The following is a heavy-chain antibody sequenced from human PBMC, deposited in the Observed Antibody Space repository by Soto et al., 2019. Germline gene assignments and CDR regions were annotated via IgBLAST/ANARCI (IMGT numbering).Heavy chain of an antibody. Sequence: PGGSLRLSCAASGFTFSSYAMSWVRQAPGKGLEWVSVILYDGSNKYYADSVKGRFTISRDNSKNTLYLQMNSLRAEDTAVYYCARVRVGAFDIWGQGTMVTVSS. D-gene: IGHD2-2*01. CDR2: ILYDGSNK. J-gene: IGHJ3*02. V-gene: IGHV3-33*08. CDR3: ARVRVGAFDI. CDR1: GFTFSSYA.